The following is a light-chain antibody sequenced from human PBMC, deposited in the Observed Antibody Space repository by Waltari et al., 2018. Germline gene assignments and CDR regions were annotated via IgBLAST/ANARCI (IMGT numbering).Light chain of an antibody. CDR3: QQSYTTPLT. CDR2: AAS. V-gene: IGKV1-39*01. Sequence: DIQITQSPSSLSASVGDRVTITCRASQSISDYLNWYRQKPGKAPKLLIYAASSLQSGVPSRFSGSGSGTDFTLTISSLQPEDFATYYCQQSYTTPLTFGGGTNVEIK. CDR1: QSISDY. J-gene: IGKJ4*01.